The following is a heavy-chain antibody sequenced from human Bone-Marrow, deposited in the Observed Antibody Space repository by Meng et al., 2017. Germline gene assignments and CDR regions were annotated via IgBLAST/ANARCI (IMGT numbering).Heavy chain of an antibody. Sequence: HVLGSGGVLVKPGGSLGLSFGASGFYFNNAWMSWVRQAPGKGLEWVGRIKSNTDGGTAEYAAPVTGRFTISRDDSKSTLYLQMSGLRIDDTGVYYCTWDDKAVSDYWGQGTLVTVSS. J-gene: IGHJ4*02. CDR3: TWDDKAVSDY. V-gene: IGHV3-15*01. D-gene: IGHD1-26*01. CDR1: GFYFNNAW. CDR2: IKSNTDGGTA.